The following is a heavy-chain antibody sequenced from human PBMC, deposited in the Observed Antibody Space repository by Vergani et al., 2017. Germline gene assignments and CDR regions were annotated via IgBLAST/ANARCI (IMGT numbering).Heavy chain of an antibody. Sequence: QVQLQESGPGLAKPSETLSLTFHVFGVPVTAYNCNWIRQAPGKGLEWIGSLSTTGGATHASHNPSLKSRVSISVDTSKSQFSLRLTSVTAADSAIYYCAGDTHSWQRADRWGQGLLGSVSS. CDR1: GVPVTAYN. V-gene: IGHV4-59*02. CDR2: LSTTGGATHA. D-gene: IGHD6-13*01. CDR3: AGDTHSWQRADR. J-gene: IGHJ5*02.